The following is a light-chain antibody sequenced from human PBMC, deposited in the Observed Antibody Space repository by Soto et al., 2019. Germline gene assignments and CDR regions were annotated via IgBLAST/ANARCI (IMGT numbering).Light chain of an antibody. J-gene: IGKJ1*01. CDR3: QQYGSSTRT. CDR1: QTVSDNY. Sequence: EIVMTQSPATRSVSPGERATLACRASQTVSDNYFAWYQQKPGQAPRLLIFGISLREPGIPERFSGSGSGTDFTLTISRLQPEDFAVYYCQQYGSSTRTFGQGTKVDIK. CDR2: GIS. V-gene: IGKV3-20*01.